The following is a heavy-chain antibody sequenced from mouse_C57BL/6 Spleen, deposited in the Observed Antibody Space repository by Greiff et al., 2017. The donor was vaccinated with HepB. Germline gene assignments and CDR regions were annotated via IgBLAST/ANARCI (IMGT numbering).Heavy chain of an antibody. CDR3: ARHAYEEDYFDY. Sequence: EVMLVESGGGLVKPGGSLKLSCAASGFTFSSYTMSWVRQTPEKRLEWVATISGGGGNTYYPDSVKGRFTISRDNAKNTLYLQMSSLRSEDTALYYCARHAYEEDYFDYWGQGTTLTVSS. D-gene: IGHD6-5*01. V-gene: IGHV5-9*01. CDR2: ISGGGGNT. CDR1: GFTFSSYT. J-gene: IGHJ2*01.